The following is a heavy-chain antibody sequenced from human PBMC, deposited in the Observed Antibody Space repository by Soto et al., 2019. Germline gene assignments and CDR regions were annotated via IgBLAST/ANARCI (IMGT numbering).Heavy chain of an antibody. Sequence: SETLSLTCTVSGGSISSYYWSWIRQPPGKGLEWIGYIYYSGSTNYNPSLKGRVTISVDTSKNQFSLKLSSVTAADTAVYYCARMDSYGYGDFDYWGQGTLVTVSS. J-gene: IGHJ4*02. D-gene: IGHD5-18*01. V-gene: IGHV4-59*01. CDR2: IYYSGST. CDR3: ARMDSYGYGDFDY. CDR1: GGSISSYY.